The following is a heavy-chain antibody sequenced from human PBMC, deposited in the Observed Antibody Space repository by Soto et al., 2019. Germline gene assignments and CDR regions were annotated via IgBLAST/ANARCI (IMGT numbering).Heavy chain of an antibody. Sequence: SLRLSCAASGFTFSSYSMNWVRQAPGKGLEWVSSISSSSSYIYYADSVKGRFTISRDNAKNSLYLQMNSLRAEDTAVYYCARDPRGSSWYVNWFDPWGQGTLVTVSS. CDR3: ARDPRGSSWYVNWFDP. V-gene: IGHV3-21*01. CDR1: GFTFSSYS. J-gene: IGHJ5*02. D-gene: IGHD6-13*01. CDR2: ISSSSSYI.